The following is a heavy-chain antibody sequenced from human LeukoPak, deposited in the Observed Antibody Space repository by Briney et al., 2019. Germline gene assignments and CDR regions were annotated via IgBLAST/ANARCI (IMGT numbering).Heavy chain of an antibody. CDR3: ATGASGSWDF. CDR2: ISPDGSTK. CDR1: GFTFSRSW. V-gene: IGHV3-7*03. D-gene: IGHD6-13*01. Sequence: PGGSLRLSCAASGFTFSRSWMSWVRQPPGKGLEWVANISPDGSTKYHTDSVKGRFTISRDNAKDSLYLEMSRLRDDDTAMYYCATGASGSWDFGGQGTLVTVSS. J-gene: IGHJ4*02.